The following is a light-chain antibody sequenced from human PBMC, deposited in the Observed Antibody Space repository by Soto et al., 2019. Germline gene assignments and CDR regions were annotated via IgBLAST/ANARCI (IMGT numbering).Light chain of an antibody. Sequence: DIQMTQSPSSLSASVRDRVTITCRASQGIRSDLGWYQQKPGKAPKRLIYAASTLQSGVPSRFRGSGSWTEFTLTISSLQPEDFATYYCLQYNSYPWTFGQGTKVEIK. V-gene: IGKV1-17*01. CDR2: AAS. CDR1: QGIRSD. CDR3: LQYNSYPWT. J-gene: IGKJ1*01.